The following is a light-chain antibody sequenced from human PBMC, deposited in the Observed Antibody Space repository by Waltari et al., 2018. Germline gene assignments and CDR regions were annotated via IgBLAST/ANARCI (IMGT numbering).Light chain of an antibody. J-gene: IGKJ1*01. Sequence: EIVMPQSPATLSVSPGERATLSCRASQSVSSNLAWYQQKPGQAPRLLIYGASTRATGIPARFSGSVSGTEFTLTISSLQSEDFAVYYCQQYNNWPRWTFGQGTKVEIK. CDR2: GAS. CDR1: QSVSSN. CDR3: QQYNNWPRWT. V-gene: IGKV3-15*01.